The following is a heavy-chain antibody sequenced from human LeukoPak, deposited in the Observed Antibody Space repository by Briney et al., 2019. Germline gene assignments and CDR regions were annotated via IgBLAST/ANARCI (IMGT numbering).Heavy chain of an antibody. V-gene: IGHV1-18*01. CDR3: ARRSSSASSYYYYGMDV. Sequence: GASVKVSCKASGCSFTSYAISWVRQAPGQGLEWMGWISAYNGNTNYAQKLQSRVTMTTDTSTSTAYMELRSLRSDDTAVYYCARRSSSASSYYYYGMDVWGQGTTVTVSS. D-gene: IGHD6-6*01. CDR2: ISAYNGNT. J-gene: IGHJ6*02. CDR1: GCSFTSYA.